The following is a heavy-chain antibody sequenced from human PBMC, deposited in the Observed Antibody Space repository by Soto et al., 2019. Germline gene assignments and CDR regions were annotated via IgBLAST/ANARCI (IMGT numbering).Heavy chain of an antibody. CDR1: GGSISSGGYY. Sequence: PSETLSLTCTVSGGSISSGGYYWGWIRQPPGKGLEWIGSIYYSGSTYYNPSLKSRVTISVDTSKNQFSLKLSSVTAADTAVYYCARRSATRDGYNFDYWGQGTLVTVSS. V-gene: IGHV4-39*01. CDR3: ARRSATRDGYNFDY. D-gene: IGHD5-12*01. J-gene: IGHJ4*02. CDR2: IYYSGST.